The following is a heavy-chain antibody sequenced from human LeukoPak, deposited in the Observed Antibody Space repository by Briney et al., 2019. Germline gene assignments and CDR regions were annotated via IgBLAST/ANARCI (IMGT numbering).Heavy chain of an antibody. V-gene: IGHV3-7*01. CDR2: TKRDGSEK. Sequence: QPGGSLRLSCAASGFIFSSSWMTWVRQAPGMGLEWVANTKRDGSEKYCVDAVKGRFTISRDNAKNSLYLQMNSLNAEDTAVYYCARQITSPSDAFDLWGQGTMVTVSS. D-gene: IGHD3-10*01. J-gene: IGHJ3*01. CDR1: GFIFSSSW. CDR3: ARQITSPSDAFDL.